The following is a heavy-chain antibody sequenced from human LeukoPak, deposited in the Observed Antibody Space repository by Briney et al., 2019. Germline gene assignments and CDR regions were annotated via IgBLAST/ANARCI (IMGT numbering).Heavy chain of an antibody. J-gene: IGHJ4*02. CDR3: ASPQEHSDYYFDY. D-gene: IGHD4-11*01. CDR1: GGTFRNYA. CDR2: LIPLFGRA. V-gene: IGHV1-69*01. Sequence: GSSVKVSCKASGGTFRNYAISWVRQAPGQGLEWMGGLIPLFGRAEYAQRFQGRVTITADEPTSTAYMELSILRSEDTAVYYCASPQEHSDYYFDYWGQGTLVTVSA.